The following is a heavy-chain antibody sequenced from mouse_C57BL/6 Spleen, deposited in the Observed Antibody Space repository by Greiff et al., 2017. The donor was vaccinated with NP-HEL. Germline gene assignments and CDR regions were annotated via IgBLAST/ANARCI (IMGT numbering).Heavy chain of an antibody. Sequence: QVQLKESGAELVRPGASVTLSCKASGYTFTDYEMHWVKQTPVHGLEWIGAIDPETGGTAYNQKFKGKAILTADKSSSTAYMELRSLTSEDSAVYYCTRYYGSPFDYWGQGTTLTVSS. CDR3: TRYYGSPFDY. J-gene: IGHJ2*01. CDR2: IDPETGGT. CDR1: GYTFTDYE. V-gene: IGHV1-15*01. D-gene: IGHD1-1*01.